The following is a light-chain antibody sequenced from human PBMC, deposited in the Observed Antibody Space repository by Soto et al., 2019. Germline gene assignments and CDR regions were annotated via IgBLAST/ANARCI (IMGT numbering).Light chain of an antibody. CDR2: GNS. J-gene: IGLJ3*02. CDR1: SSNIGAGYD. CDR3: QSYDSSLSGWV. Sequence: QSVLTQPPSVSGAPGQRVTISCTGSSSNIGAGYDVHWYQQLPGTAPKLLIYGNSNRPSGVPDRFSGSKSGTSASLARAEDEADYYCQSYDSSLSGWVFGGGTKLTVL. V-gene: IGLV1-40*01.